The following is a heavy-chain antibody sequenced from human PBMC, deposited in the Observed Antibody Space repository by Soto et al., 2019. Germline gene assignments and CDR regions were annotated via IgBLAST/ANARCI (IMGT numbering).Heavy chain of an antibody. D-gene: IGHD2-2*01. CDR3: VKDIEENQLLYDGFDI. J-gene: IGHJ3*02. CDR1: GFAFDDYA. CDR2: ISFDSGSI. V-gene: IGHV3-9*01. Sequence: LRLSCAASGFAFDDYAMHWVRQAPGKGLEWVSGISFDSGSIGYADSVRGRFTISRDDARNSLYLHMNSLRAEDTALYYCVKDIEENQLLYDGFDIWGQGTMVTVS.